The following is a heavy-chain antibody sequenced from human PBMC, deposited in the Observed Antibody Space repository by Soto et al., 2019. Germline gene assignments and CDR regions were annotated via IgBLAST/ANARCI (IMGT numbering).Heavy chain of an antibody. V-gene: IGHV4-59*01. J-gene: IGHJ4*02. CDR1: GGSISSYY. D-gene: IGHD4-17*01. Sequence: TSETLSLTCTVSGGSISSYYWSWIRQPPGKGLEWIGYIYYSGSTNYNPSLKSRVTISVDTSKNQFSLKLSSVTAADTAVYYCASGPDYGGNSRGPVGYWGQGTLVTVSS. CDR3: ASGPDYGGNSRGPVGY. CDR2: IYYSGST.